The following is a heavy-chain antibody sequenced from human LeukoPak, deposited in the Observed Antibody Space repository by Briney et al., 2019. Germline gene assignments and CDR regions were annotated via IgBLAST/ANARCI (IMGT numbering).Heavy chain of an antibody. CDR2: ISSLSTSI. J-gene: IGHJ4*02. V-gene: IGHV3-11*04. Sequence: KPGGSLRLSCAASGFPFSGYYMSWIRQAPGKGLEWVSYISSLSTSIYYTDSVKGRFSTSRDKAKNSLYLQMNNLRAEDTAVYYCGRDKEDWGQGTLVTVSS. CDR1: GFPFSGYY. CDR3: GRDKED.